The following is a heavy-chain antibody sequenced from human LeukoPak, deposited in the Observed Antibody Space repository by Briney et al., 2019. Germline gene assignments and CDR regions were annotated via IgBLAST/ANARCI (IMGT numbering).Heavy chain of an antibody. CDR1: GFTFSSYS. V-gene: IGHV3-48*01. D-gene: IGHD2-21*02. CDR3: AKDRLLNCRGDCYIFDY. Sequence: GGSLRLSCAASGFTFSSYSMNWVRQAPGKGLEWVSYISSRSITIYYADSVKGRFTISRDNSKNTLYLQVNGLRTEDTAVYYCAKDRLLNCRGDCYIFDYWGQGTVVTVSS. CDR2: ISSRSITI. J-gene: IGHJ4*02.